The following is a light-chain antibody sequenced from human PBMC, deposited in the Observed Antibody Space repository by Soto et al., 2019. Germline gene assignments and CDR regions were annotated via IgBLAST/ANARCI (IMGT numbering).Light chain of an antibody. V-gene: IGKV3-15*01. CDR2: GAS. CDR1: QSVSSN. CDR3: QQYHNWPGT. Sequence: EIVMTQSPATLSVSPGERATLSCRASQSVSSNLAWYQQKPGQAPRLLIYGASTRATGIPARFSGSGSGTEFTLTISSLQSEDFEVYYCQQYHNWPGTFGQGTKVEIK. J-gene: IGKJ1*01.